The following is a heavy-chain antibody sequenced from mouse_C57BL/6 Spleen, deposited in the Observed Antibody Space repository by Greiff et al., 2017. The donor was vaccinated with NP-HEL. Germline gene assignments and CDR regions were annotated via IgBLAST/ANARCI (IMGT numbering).Heavy chain of an antibody. V-gene: IGHV1-42*01. CDR3: ARGLLRSPYWYFDV. J-gene: IGHJ1*03. D-gene: IGHD1-1*01. CDR2: INPSTGGT. CDR1: GYSFTGYY. Sequence: VHVKQSGPELVKPGASVKISCKASGYSFTGYYMNWVKQSPEKSLEWIGEINPSTGGTTYNQKFKAKATLTVDKSSSTAYMQLKSLTSEDSAVYYCARGLLRSPYWYFDVWGTGTTVTVSS.